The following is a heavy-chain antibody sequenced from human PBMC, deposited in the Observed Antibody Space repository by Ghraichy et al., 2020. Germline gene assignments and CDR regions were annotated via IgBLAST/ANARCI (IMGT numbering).Heavy chain of an antibody. CDR3: ARDIAVAGTGHYYYYYVMDF. D-gene: IGHD6-19*01. CDR2: IYYSGST. J-gene: IGHJ6*02. CDR1: GGSISSSSYY. V-gene: IGHV4-39*02. Sequence: SETLSLTCTVSGGSISSSSYYWGWIRQPPGKGLEWIGSIYYSGSTYYNPSLKSRVTISVDTSKNQFSLKLSSVTCADTAVYYCARDIAVAGTGHYYYYYVMDFWGQGATVTVSS.